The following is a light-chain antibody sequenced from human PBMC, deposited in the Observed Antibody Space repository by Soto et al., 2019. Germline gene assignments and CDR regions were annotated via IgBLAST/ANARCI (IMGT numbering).Light chain of an antibody. CDR3: QQYNSYPWT. J-gene: IGKJ1*01. Sequence: EIVLTQSPATVPLSPGERATLSCRATENLRTFLAWYQQKAGQAPRLLIYDASNRATGIPDRFSGSGSGTEFTLTISSLQPDDFATYYCQQYNSYPWTFGQGTMVDI. CDR1: ENLRTF. V-gene: IGKV3-11*01. CDR2: DAS.